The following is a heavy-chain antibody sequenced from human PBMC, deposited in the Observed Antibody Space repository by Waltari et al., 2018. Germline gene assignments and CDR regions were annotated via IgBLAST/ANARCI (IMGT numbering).Heavy chain of an antibody. CDR3: GRYGDYAKPRVPFDY. Sequence: EVQLFESGGGLVQPGGSLRLSCAASGFTFSSYAMSWVLQAPGKGLEWVSAISGSGGSTYYADSVKGRFTISRDNSKNTLYLQMNSLRAEDTAVYYCGRYGDYAKPRVPFDYWGQGTLVTVSS. V-gene: IGHV3-23*01. J-gene: IGHJ4*02. CDR2: ISGSGGST. CDR1: GFTFSSYA. D-gene: IGHD4-17*01.